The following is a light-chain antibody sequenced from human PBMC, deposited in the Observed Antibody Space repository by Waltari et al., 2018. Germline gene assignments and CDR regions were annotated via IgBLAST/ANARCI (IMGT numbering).Light chain of an antibody. V-gene: IGKV4-1*01. CDR3: EQYYITPWI. CDR1: SSVYGYNTKNG. Sequence: SSVYGYNTKNGLAWDQQKPGLPPKLVIDWAATRQSVVPDRFSCSGSGTDFTLTVRSLKAEDWAVYYWEQYYITPWIFGQGTEVESK. CDR2: WAA. J-gene: IGKJ1*01.